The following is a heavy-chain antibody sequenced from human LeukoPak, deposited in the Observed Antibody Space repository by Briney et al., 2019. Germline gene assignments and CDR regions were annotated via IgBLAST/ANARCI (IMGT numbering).Heavy chain of an antibody. D-gene: IGHD3-3*01. CDR1: GYTFTGYY. V-gene: IGHV1-2*02. J-gene: IGHJ4*01. CDR2: INPNSGGT. Sequence: ASVKVSCKASGYTFTGYYMHWVRQAPGQGLEWMGWINPNSGGTNYAQKFQGRVTMTRDTSISTASMELTSLRSDDTAVYFCARSFSDRGAHYFDSWGQGTQVTVSS. CDR3: ARSFSDRGAHYFDS.